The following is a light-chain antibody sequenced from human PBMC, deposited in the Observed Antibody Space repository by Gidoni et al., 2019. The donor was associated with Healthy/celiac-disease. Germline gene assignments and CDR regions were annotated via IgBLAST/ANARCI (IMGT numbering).Light chain of an antibody. CDR3: QPSYSTPPKLT. Sequence: DIQRTQSPSSLSASVGDRVTITCRASQRISSYLNWYQQKPGKAPTLLIYAASSLQSGVPSRFSGSGSGTDFTLTISSLQPEDFATYYCQPSYSTPPKLTFXGXTKVEIK. V-gene: IGKV1-39*01. CDR2: AAS. CDR1: QRISSY. J-gene: IGKJ4*01.